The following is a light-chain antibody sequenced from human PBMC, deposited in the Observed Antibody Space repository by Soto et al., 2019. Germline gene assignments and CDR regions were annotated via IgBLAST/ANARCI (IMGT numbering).Light chain of an antibody. V-gene: IGLV1-47*01. CDR3: AAWDDSLSGTYV. CDR2: RNN. CDR1: SSNIGSNY. Sequence: QLVLTQPPSASGTPGQRVTISCSGSSSNIGSNYVYWYQQLPGTAPKLLIYRNNQRPSGVPDRFSGSKSGTSASLAISGLRSEDEGGYYCAAWDDSLSGTYVFGTGTKLTVL. J-gene: IGLJ1*01.